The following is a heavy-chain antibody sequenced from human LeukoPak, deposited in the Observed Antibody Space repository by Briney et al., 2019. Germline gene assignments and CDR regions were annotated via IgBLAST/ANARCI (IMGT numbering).Heavy chain of an antibody. CDR1: GGSISSYY. J-gene: IGHJ6*03. V-gene: IGHV4-59*01. Sequence: PSETLSLTCTVSGGSISSYYWSWLRQPPGKGLEYIGYIYYSGSTNYNPSLKSRVTISVDTSKNQFSLKLSSVTAADTGVYYCARTEESGYSYGYFGYYYYMDVWGKGTTVTVSS. D-gene: IGHD5-18*01. CDR3: ARTEESGYSYGYFGYYYYMDV. CDR2: IYYSGST.